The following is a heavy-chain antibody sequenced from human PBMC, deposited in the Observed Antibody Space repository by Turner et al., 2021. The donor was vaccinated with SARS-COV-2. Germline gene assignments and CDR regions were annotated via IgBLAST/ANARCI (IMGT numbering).Heavy chain of an antibody. J-gene: IGHJ4*02. CDR3: ARDLGGLRFDY. V-gene: IGHV3-23*01. CDR2: IVNSGGET. Sequence: EVQLLESGGGLVQPGGSLRLSCTASGFMFNRFGMGWVRQAPGKGLEWGSGIVNSGGETWNADSVKGRFTISRDNSKNTLYLQMNSLRAEDTAVYYCARDLGGLRFDYWGQGTLVTVSS. CDR1: GFMFNRFG. D-gene: IGHD2-15*01.